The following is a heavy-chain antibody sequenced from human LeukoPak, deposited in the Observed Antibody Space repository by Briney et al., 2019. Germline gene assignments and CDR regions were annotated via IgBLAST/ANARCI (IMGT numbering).Heavy chain of an antibody. V-gene: IGHV3-30*04. CDR2: ISYDGSNK. CDR3: ARGGEVGYSSSWYWNYYYYMDV. D-gene: IGHD6-13*01. Sequence: GGSLRLSCAASGFTFSSYAMHWVRQAPGKGLEWVAVISYDGSNKYYADSVKGRFTISRDNSKNTLYLQMNSLRAEDTAVYYCARGGEVGYSSSWYWNYYYYMDVWGKGTAVTVSS. CDR1: GFTFSSYA. J-gene: IGHJ6*03.